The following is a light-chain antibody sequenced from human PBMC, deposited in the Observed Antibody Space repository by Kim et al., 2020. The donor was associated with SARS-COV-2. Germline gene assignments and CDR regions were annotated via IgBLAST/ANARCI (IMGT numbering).Light chain of an antibody. V-gene: IGKV1-27*01. CDR1: QGIRSY. CDR3: QKYNDSPLT. J-gene: IGKJ4*01. CDR2: GAS. Sequence: DIQMTQSPSSLSASVGDRVTITCRVTQGIRSYLAWYQQKPGKVPKLLIYGASALQSGVPSRFSGSGSGTDFTLTIISLQPEDVATYYCQKYNDSPLTFGRGTKVDIK.